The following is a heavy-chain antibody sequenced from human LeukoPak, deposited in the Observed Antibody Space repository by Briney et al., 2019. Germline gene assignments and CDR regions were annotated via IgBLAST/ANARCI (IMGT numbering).Heavy chain of an antibody. CDR1: GYTFTAYY. Sequence: GASVKVSCKASGYTFTAYYIHWVRQAPGQGLEWMAYIDPNSGNTWSAPLFQGRVTMTRDTSITTASMELTWLSSDDTAVYYCSSGVDTAFNYWGQGTLLTVSS. D-gene: IGHD5-18*01. J-gene: IGHJ4*02. V-gene: IGHV1-2*02. CDR3: SSGVDTAFNY. CDR2: IDPNSGNT.